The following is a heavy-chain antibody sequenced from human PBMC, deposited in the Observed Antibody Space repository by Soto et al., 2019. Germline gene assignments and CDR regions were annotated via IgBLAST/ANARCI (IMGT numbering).Heavy chain of an antibody. CDR2: IGAYNGNT. CDR1: GYTFTSYG. CDR3: AIVDTAILY. D-gene: IGHD5-18*01. V-gene: IGHV1-18*04. J-gene: IGHJ4*02. Sequence: ASVKVSCKASGYTFTSYGICWVRQAPGQGLEWMGWIGAYNGNTDYAQKLQGRVTMTTDTSTSTAYMELRSLRSDDTAVYYCAIVDTAILYWGQGTLVTSPQ.